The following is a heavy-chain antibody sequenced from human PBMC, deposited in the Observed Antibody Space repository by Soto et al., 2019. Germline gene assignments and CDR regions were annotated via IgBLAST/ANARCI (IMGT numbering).Heavy chain of an antibody. Sequence: PSETLSLTCTVSGDSVSGGGYYWGWVRQRPGKGLEWIGCVYHSGGTHYNPSLKSRLTISVDKSKNQFYLRLTSVTAADTAVYYCERHKRIKVNKATVAYGMDVWGQGTTVTVSS. D-gene: IGHD2-21*01. CDR3: ERHKRIKVNKATVAYGMDV. V-gene: IGHV4-31*03. J-gene: IGHJ6*02. CDR2: VYHSGGT. CDR1: GDSVSGGGYY.